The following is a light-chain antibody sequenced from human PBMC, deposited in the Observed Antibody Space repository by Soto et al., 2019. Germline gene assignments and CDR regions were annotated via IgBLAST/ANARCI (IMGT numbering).Light chain of an antibody. Sequence: QSVLTQPASVSGSPGQSITISCTGTSSDIGNYNYVSWFQQHPGKAPKLIIFDVTNRPSGVSNRFSGSKSGNTASLTISGLQAEDGAHYYCSSYTYSGTAYVFGPGTKVTV. V-gene: IGLV2-14*01. CDR3: SSYTYSGTAYV. J-gene: IGLJ1*01. CDR2: DVT. CDR1: SSDIGNYNY.